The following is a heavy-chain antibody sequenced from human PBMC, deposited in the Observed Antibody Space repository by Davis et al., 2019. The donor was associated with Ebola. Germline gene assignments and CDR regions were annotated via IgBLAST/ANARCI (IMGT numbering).Heavy chain of an antibody. D-gene: IGHD6-13*01. CDR1: GYTFTSYA. V-gene: IGHV1-3*01. CDR3: ARGKQQLNSWFDP. Sequence: ASVKVSCKASGYTFTSYAMHWVRQAPGQRLEWMGWINAGNGNTKCSQKFQGRVTITRDTSASTAYMELSSLRSEDTAVYYCARGKQQLNSWFDPWGQGTLVIVSS. J-gene: IGHJ5*02. CDR2: INAGNGNT.